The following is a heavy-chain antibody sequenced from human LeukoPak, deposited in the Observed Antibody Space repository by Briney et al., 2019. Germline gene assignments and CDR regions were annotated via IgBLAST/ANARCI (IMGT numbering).Heavy chain of an antibody. D-gene: IGHD1-26*01. CDR2: IYYSGST. Sequence: SETLSLTCTVSGGSISSHYWSWIRQPPGKGLEWIGYIYYSGSTNYNPSLKSRVTISVDTSKNQFSLKLSSVTAADTAVYYCARGRVGALDYWGQGTLVTVSS. J-gene: IGHJ4*02. CDR3: ARGRVGALDY. CDR1: GGSISSHY. V-gene: IGHV4-59*11.